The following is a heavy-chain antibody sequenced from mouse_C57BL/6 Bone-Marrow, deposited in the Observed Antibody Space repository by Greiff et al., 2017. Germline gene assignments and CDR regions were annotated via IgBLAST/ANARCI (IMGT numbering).Heavy chain of an antibody. D-gene: IGHD3-1*01. CDR2: IDPSDSYT. Sequence: QVQLQQPGAELVRPGTSVKLSCKASGYTFTSYWMSWVKQRPGQGLEWIGVIDPSDSYTNYNQKFKGKATLTVDTSSSTAYLQLSSLTSEDSAVYYCASRDYFDYWGQGTTLTVSS. V-gene: IGHV1-59*01. CDR1: GYTFTSYW. J-gene: IGHJ2*01. CDR3: ASRDYFDY.